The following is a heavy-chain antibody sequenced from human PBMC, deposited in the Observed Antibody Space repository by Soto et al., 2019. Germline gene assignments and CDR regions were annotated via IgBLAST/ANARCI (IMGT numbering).Heavy chain of an antibody. Sequence: QVQLVQSGAEVKKPGSSVKVSCKASGGTFSSYAISWVRQAPGQGLEWMGGIIPIFGTANYAQKFQGRVTITADESTSTAYMELSSLRSEDTAVYYCARTNGFVGAPWDAFDIWGQGTMFTVSS. J-gene: IGHJ3*02. D-gene: IGHD3-16*01. V-gene: IGHV1-69*12. CDR1: GGTFSSYA. CDR3: ARTNGFVGAPWDAFDI. CDR2: IIPIFGTA.